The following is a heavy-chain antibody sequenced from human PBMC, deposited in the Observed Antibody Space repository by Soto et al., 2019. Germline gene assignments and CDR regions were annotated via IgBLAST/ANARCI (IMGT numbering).Heavy chain of an antibody. CDR3: ARDNDYRFDP. Sequence: QVQLIQSGTEVKRPGASVKVSCKASGYTFTSDGIGWVRQAPGHGLEWMGWISVYNGNTNYAQKLQGRVTMTTDTSTNTAYMELRTLRSDDTAVYYCARDNDYRFDPWGQGTLVTVSS. V-gene: IGHV1-18*04. CDR1: GYTFTSDG. D-gene: IGHD4-17*01. J-gene: IGHJ5*02. CDR2: ISVYNGNT.